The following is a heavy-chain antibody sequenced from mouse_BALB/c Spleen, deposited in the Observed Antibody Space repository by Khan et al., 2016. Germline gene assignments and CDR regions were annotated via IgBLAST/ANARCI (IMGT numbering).Heavy chain of an antibody. J-gene: IGHJ3*01. Sequence: QVQLKQSGAELVRPGASVKLSCKALGYTFTDYEMHWVRQTPVHGLEWIGGFHPGSGGTAYNQRFKGKATLTDDKSSSTAYMELSSLTSADPAVYYCTNRYEAWFTYWGQGTLVTVSA. CDR3: TNRYEAWFTY. CDR2: FHPGSGGT. V-gene: IGHV1-15*01. D-gene: IGHD2-14*01. CDR1: GYTFTDYE.